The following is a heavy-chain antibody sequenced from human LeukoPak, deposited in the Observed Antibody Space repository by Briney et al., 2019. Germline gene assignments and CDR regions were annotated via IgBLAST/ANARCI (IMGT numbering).Heavy chain of an antibody. V-gene: IGHV1-69*01. Sequence: SVKVSCKTSGGTFSTYAISWVRQAPGQGLEWMGGIIPIFGTGNYAQKFQGRVTITADESTSTAYMELSSLRSEDTAVYYCARDTGIITGTFDYWGQGTLVTVSS. J-gene: IGHJ4*02. CDR1: GGTFSTYA. CDR2: IIPIFGTG. CDR3: ARDTGIITGTFDY. D-gene: IGHD1-20*01.